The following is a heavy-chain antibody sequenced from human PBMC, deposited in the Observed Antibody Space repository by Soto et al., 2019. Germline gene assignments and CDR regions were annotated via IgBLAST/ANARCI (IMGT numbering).Heavy chain of an antibody. J-gene: IGHJ4*02. V-gene: IGHV1-2*02. CDR2: INPNSGST. Sequence: QVQLVQSGAEVKKPGASVKVSCKASGYTFIGYYIHWVRQAPGQGLEWMGWINPNSGSTTYAQKFQGRVTMTKDTSISTTYMDLSRLTSDDTALYYCAKPSPYCSSTSCQGYWGQGTLVTVSS. D-gene: IGHD2-2*01. CDR3: AKPSPYCSSTSCQGY. CDR1: GYTFIGYY.